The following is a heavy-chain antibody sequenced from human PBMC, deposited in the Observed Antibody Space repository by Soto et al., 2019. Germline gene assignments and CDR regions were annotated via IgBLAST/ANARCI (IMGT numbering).Heavy chain of an antibody. CDR3: AGRVTTAARLDY. CDR1: GFIVSNNH. V-gene: IGHV3-53*01. CDR2: IHGGGST. D-gene: IGHD1-1*01. Sequence: VQLVESGGGLIQPGGSLRLSCAASGFIVSNNHMTRVRQSAGKGLEWVSLIHGGGSTYYADSVKGRFTISRDNSKHTLYLQMDSLIAEDTAIYYCAGRVTTAARLDYWGHGTLVTVSS. J-gene: IGHJ4*01.